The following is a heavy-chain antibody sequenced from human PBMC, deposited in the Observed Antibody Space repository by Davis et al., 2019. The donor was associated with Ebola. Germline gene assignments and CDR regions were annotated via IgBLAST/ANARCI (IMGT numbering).Heavy chain of an antibody. CDR3: ARVNAVTGYSRFDS. D-gene: IGHD3-9*01. Sequence: GGSLRLSCAASGFTFSTYSMSWVRQAPGKGLEWVSSISSDSDYIYYADSAKGRFTISRDNAKNSLYLQMNSLRAEDTALYHCARVNAVTGYSRFDSWGQGTLVTVSS. J-gene: IGHJ5*01. CDR1: GFTFSTYS. CDR2: ISSDSDYI. V-gene: IGHV3-21*04.